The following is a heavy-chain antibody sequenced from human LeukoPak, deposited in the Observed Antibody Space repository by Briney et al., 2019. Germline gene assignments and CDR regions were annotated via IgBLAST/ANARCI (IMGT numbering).Heavy chain of an antibody. V-gene: IGHV3-23*01. D-gene: IGHD1-26*01. J-gene: IGHJ4*02. CDR1: GFTFSSYA. CDR3: AKRGAEVGATVAPGDY. Sequence: GGSLRLSCVVSGFTFSSYAMSWVRQAPGKGLEWVSGISGSGGSTYYADSVKGRFTISSDNSKNTLYLQMNSLRAEDTAVYYCAKRGAEVGATVAPGDYWGQGTLVTVSS. CDR2: ISGSGGST.